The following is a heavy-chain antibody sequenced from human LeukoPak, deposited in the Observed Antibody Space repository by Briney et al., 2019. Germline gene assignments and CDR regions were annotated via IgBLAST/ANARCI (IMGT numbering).Heavy chain of an antibody. Sequence: PGRSLRLSCAASGFTFSSYAMHWVRQAPGKGLEWVAVISYDGSNKYYADSVKGRFTISRDNAKNSLYLQMNSLRAEDTAVYYCARDSHLSPHASLGYWGQGTLVTVSS. V-gene: IGHV3-30-3*01. CDR1: GFTFSSYA. CDR3: ARDSHLSPHASLGY. D-gene: IGHD3-16*02. J-gene: IGHJ4*02. CDR2: ISYDGSNK.